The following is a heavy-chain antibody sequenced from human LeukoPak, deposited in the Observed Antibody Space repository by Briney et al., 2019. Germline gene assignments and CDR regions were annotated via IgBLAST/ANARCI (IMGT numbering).Heavy chain of an antibody. CDR1: DGSISPYY. V-gene: IGHV4-59*04. CDR2: IYDSGTT. D-gene: IGHD3-9*01. Sequence: SETLSLTCTVSDGSISPYYWSWIRQPPGKGLEWIGSIYDSGTTYYNPSLKSRVTVSVDTSKNQFSLKLGSVTAADTAVYYCARHHPSRITIFSSLDPWGQGTLVTVSS. J-gene: IGHJ5*02. CDR3: ARHHPSRITIFSSLDP.